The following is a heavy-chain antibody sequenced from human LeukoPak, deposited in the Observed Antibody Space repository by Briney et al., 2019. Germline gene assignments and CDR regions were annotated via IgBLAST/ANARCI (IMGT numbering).Heavy chain of an antibody. CDR3: ARVTGVVRGSSDY. Sequence: PGGSLRLSCAASGFTFSSYSLNWVRQAPGKGLEWVSSISGSSNFINYADTVKVRFTISRDDAKNSLYLQMNKLRAEDTAVYYVARVTGVVRGSSDYWGQGTLVTVSS. D-gene: IGHD3-10*01. J-gene: IGHJ4*02. CDR2: ISGSSNFI. CDR1: GFTFSSYS. V-gene: IGHV3-21*01.